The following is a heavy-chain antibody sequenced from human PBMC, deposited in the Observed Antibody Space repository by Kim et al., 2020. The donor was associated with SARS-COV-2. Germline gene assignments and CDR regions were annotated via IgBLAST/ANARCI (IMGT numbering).Heavy chain of an antibody. CDR2: IYDDGTT. V-gene: IGHV3-53*01. D-gene: IGHD3-3*01. CDR3: AGGARFSAIVDF. CDR1: GFTVSNSY. Sequence: GGSLRLSCAASGFTVSNSYITWISQAPGKGLEWVAVIYDDGTTHYATSVKGRFTISRESPKNTLDLQMNSLSVEDTAMYYCAGGARFSAIVDFWGQGTLVIVSS. J-gene: IGHJ4*02.